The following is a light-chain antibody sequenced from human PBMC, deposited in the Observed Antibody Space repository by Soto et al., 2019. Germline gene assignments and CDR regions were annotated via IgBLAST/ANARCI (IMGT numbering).Light chain of an antibody. CDR1: QSISSSY. V-gene: IGKV3-20*01. J-gene: IGKJ3*01. Sequence: EIVLTQSPGTLSLSPGERATLSCRASQSISSSYLAWYQQKPGQAPRLLVYGASSRATGLPDRFSGSGSGTDFTLTISRLEPEDFAVYYCQQYCSSRFTFGPGTKVDIK. CDR3: QQYCSSRFT. CDR2: GAS.